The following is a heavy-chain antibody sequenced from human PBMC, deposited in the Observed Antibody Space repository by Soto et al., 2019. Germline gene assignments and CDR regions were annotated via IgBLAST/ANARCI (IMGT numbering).Heavy chain of an antibody. CDR3: ARAGWYRFDY. V-gene: IGHV3-74*01. CDR2: INSDGSTT. J-gene: IGHJ4*02. Sequence: EVQLVESGGDLVQPGGSLRLSCAASGFTFGSYWMHWVRQAPGKGLVWVSRINSDGSTTNYGDSVKGRFTISRDNAKSTLYLKMNSLRAEDTDVYYCARAGWYRFDYWGQGTLLSVSS. CDR1: GFTFGSYW. D-gene: IGHD2-15*01.